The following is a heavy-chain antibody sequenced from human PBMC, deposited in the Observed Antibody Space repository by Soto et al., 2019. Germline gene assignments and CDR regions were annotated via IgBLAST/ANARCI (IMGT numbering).Heavy chain of an antibody. CDR1: GYTFTSYG. CDR3: ARDLNPNGDYGY. J-gene: IGHJ4*02. V-gene: IGHV1-18*01. D-gene: IGHD4-17*01. CDR2: ISAYNGNT. Sequence: ASVKVSCKASGYTFTSYGISWVRQAPGQGLEWMGWISAYNGNTNYAQKLQGRVSMTTDTSTSTAYMELRSLRSDDTAVYYCARDLNPNGDYGYGGQGTLVTVSS.